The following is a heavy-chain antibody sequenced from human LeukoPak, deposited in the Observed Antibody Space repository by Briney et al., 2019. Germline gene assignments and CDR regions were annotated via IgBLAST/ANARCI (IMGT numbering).Heavy chain of an antibody. CDR3: AKDVTPGDNVNDS. CDR1: GYTFTGYY. Sequence: ASVKVSCKASGYTFTGYYLHWVRQAPGQGPEWMGWINPTSGGTTYAQKFQGRVTMTRDTSITTAYMELSGLRPDDTAVYYCAKDVTPGDNVNDSWGQGTLVTVSS. V-gene: IGHV1-2*02. J-gene: IGHJ4*02. CDR2: INPTSGGT. D-gene: IGHD5-24*01.